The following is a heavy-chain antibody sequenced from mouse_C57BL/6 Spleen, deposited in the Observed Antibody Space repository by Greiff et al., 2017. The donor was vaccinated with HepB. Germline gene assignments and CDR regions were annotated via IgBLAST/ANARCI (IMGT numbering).Heavy chain of an antibody. CDR3: TREGVYYGNYEAMDY. CDR2: ISSGGDYI. J-gene: IGHJ4*01. D-gene: IGHD2-1*01. CDR1: GFTFSSYA. V-gene: IGHV5-9-1*02. Sequence: EVKLVESGEGLVKPGGSLKLSCAASGFTFSSYAMSWVRQTPEKRLEWVAYISSGGDYIYYADTVKGRFTISRDNARNTLYLQMSSLKSEDTAMYYCTREGVYYGNYEAMDYWGQGTSVTVSS.